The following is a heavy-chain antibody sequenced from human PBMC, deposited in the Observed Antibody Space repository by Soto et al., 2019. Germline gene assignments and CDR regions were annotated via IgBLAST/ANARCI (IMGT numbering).Heavy chain of an antibody. CDR1: GFTFSSYG. V-gene: IGHV3-33*01. Sequence: GGSLRLSCAASGFTFSSYGMHWVRQAPGKGLEWVAVIWYDGSNKYYADSVKGRFTISRDNSKNTLYLQMNSLRAEDTAVYYCARVRVAAAGTYRVYYYYGMDVWGQGTTVTVSS. J-gene: IGHJ6*02. CDR2: IWYDGSNK. D-gene: IGHD6-13*01. CDR3: ARVRVAAAGTYRVYYYYGMDV.